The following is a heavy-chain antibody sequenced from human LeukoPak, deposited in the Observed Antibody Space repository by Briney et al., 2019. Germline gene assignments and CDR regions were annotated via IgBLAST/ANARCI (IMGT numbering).Heavy chain of an antibody. V-gene: IGHV3-23*01. D-gene: IGHD1-26*01. CDR2: ISASGGST. CDR1: GFTFSSYG. Sequence: GGTLRLSCAASGFTFSSYGMSWVRPAPGKGLKWVSDISASGGSTYYADSVKGRFTISRDNSKKTLYLQMNSLRAEDTAVYYCAKDYEPLVGVHRWGDWFDPWGQGTLVTVSS. J-gene: IGHJ5*02. CDR3: AKDYEPLVGVHRWGDWFDP.